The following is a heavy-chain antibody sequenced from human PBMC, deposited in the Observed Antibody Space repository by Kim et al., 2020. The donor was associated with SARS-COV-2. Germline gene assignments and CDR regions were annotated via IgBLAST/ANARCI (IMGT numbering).Heavy chain of an antibody. J-gene: IGHJ4*02. V-gene: IGHV4-31*02. Sequence: SIKSRVTTSVDTSKNQFSLKLSSVTAADTAVYYCARTRITMIVVVTHFDYWGQGTLVTVSS. D-gene: IGHD3-22*01. CDR3: ARTRITMIVVVTHFDY.